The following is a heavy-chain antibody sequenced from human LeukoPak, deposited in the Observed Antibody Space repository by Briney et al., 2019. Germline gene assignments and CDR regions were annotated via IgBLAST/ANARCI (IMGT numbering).Heavy chain of an antibody. V-gene: IGHV3-23*01. D-gene: IGHD2-15*01. CDR3: AKSPVSSCRGSFCYPFDY. J-gene: IGHJ4*02. Sequence: GGSLRLSCAASGFTFSSYAMSWVRQAPGKGLEWVSTISGSGGSTYYADSVKGRFTISRDNSRNTLYLQMNTLRAEDTAVYFCAKSPVSSCRGSFCYPFDYWGQGNLVTVSS. CDR1: GFTFSSYA. CDR2: ISGSGGST.